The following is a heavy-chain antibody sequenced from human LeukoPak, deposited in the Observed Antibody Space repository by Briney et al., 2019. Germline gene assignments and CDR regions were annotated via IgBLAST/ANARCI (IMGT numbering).Heavy chain of an antibody. CDR2: ISPYNGNT. CDR1: GYTFSSYG. Sequence: ASVKVSCRASGYTFSSYGISWVRQAPGQGLEWMGWISPYNGNTNYAQRLQGRVTLTTDTSTSTAYMELRSLRSDDTAVYYCARGGDYGDPIDYWGQGTLVTVSS. V-gene: IGHV1-18*01. D-gene: IGHD4-17*01. CDR3: ARGGDYGDPIDY. J-gene: IGHJ4*02.